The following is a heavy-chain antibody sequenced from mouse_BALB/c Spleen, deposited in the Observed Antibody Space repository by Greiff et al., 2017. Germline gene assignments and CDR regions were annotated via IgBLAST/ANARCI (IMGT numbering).Heavy chain of an antibody. D-gene: IGHD2-1*01. CDR1: GFTFSSFG. V-gene: IGHV5-17*02. J-gene: IGHJ4*01. CDR3: ARGRGKDYAMDY. CDR2: ISSGSSTI. Sequence: EVMLVESGGGLVQPGGSRKLSCAASGFTFSSFGMHWVRQAPEKGLEWVAYISSGSSTIYYADTVKGRFTISRDNPKNTLFLQMTSLRSEDTAMYYCARGRGKDYAMDYWGQGTSVTVSP.